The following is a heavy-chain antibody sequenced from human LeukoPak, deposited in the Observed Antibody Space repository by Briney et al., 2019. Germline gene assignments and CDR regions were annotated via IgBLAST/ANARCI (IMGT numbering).Heavy chain of an antibody. D-gene: IGHD1-26*01. V-gene: IGHV4-38-2*02. Sequence: PSETLSLTCTVSGYSISSGYYWDWIRQPPGKGLEWIGSIYHSGSTYYNPSLKSRVTISVDTYKNQFSLKLSSVTAADTAVYYCAGRHSGSYQALDYWGQGALVTVSS. CDR3: AGRHSGSYQALDY. J-gene: IGHJ4*02. CDR1: GYSISSGYY. CDR2: IYHSGST.